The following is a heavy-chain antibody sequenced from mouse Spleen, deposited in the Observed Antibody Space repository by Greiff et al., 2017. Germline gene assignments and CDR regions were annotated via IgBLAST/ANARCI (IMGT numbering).Heavy chain of an antibody. J-gene: IGHJ3*01. CDR1: GYTFTDYY. CDR3: ARYGSSYVFAY. CDR2: INPNNGGT. Sequence: EVQLQQSGPELVKPGASVKISCKASGYTFTDYYMNWVKQSHGKSLEWIGDINPNNGGTSYNQKFKGKATLTVDKSSSKAYMELRSLTSEDSAVYYCARYGSSYVFAYWGQGTLVTVSA. D-gene: IGHD1-1*01. V-gene: IGHV1-26*01.